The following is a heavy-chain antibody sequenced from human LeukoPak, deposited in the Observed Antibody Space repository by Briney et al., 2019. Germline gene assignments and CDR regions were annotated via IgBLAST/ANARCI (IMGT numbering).Heavy chain of an antibody. V-gene: IGHV3-23*01. CDR2: ISGSGGST. D-gene: IGHD2-2*01. Sequence: GGSLRLSCAASGFTFNNYAMSWVRQAPGKGLEWVSAISGSGGSTYYADSVKGRFTISRDNSKNTLYLQMNSLRAEDTAVYYCAKDYGFLGYCSSTSCPHFDYWGQGTLVTVSS. CDR3: AKDYGFLGYCSSTSCPHFDY. J-gene: IGHJ4*02. CDR1: GFTFNNYA.